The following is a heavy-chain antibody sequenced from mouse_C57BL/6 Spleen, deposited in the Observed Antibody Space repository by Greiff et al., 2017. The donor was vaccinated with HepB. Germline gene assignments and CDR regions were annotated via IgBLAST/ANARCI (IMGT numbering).Heavy chain of an antibody. Sequence: VQLQQSGAELVKPGASVKLSCKASGYTFTSYWMQWVKQRPGQGLEWIGEIDPSDSYTNYNQKFKGKATLTVDTSSSTAYMQLSSLTSEDSAVYYCANGNYEAMDYWGQRTSVTVSS. V-gene: IGHV1-50*01. CDR2: IDPSDSYT. J-gene: IGHJ4*01. D-gene: IGHD2-1*01. CDR3: ANGNYEAMDY. CDR1: GYTFTSYW.